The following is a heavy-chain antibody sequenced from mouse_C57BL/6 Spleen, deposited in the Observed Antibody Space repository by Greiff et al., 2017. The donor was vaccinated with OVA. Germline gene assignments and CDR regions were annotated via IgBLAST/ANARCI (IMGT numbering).Heavy chain of an antibody. CDR2: ISSGSSTI. Sequence: EVKVVESGGGLVKPGGSLKLSCEASGFTFSDYGMHWVRQAPGQGLEWVAYISSGSSTIYYADTVKGRFTITRANAKNARFLQMTRLRCEDTAMYYCARRGGGLAMDYRGQGTSVTGSS. V-gene: IGHV5-17*01. D-gene: IGHD3-3*01. CDR1: GFTFSDYG. J-gene: IGHJ4*01. CDR3: ARRGGGLAMDY.